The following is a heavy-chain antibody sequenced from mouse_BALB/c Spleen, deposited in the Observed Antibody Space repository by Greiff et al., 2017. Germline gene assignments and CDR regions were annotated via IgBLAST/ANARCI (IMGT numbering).Heavy chain of an antibody. Sequence: EVNLVESGGGLVKPGGSLKLSCAASGFTFSSYAMSWVRQTPEKRLEWVASISSGGSTYYPDSVKGRFTISRDNARNILYLQMSSLRSEDTAMYYCARVYDGYFDYWGQGTTLTVSS. CDR2: ISSGGST. D-gene: IGHD2-3*01. CDR3: ARVYDGYFDY. V-gene: IGHV5-6-5*01. CDR1: GFTFSSYA. J-gene: IGHJ2*01.